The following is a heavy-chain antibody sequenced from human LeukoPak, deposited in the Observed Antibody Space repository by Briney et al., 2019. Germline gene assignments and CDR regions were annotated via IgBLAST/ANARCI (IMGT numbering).Heavy chain of an antibody. CDR2: IYTSGST. CDR1: GGSISSGSYY. J-gene: IGHJ6*02. Sequence: SQTLSLTCTVSGGSISSGSYYWSWIRQPAGKGLEWIGRIYTSGSTNYNPSLKSRVTISVDTSKNQFSLKLSSVTAADTAVYYCASLYQAANYYYYGMDVWGQGTTVIVSS. D-gene: IGHD3-16*02. V-gene: IGHV4-61*02. CDR3: ASLYQAANYYYYGMDV.